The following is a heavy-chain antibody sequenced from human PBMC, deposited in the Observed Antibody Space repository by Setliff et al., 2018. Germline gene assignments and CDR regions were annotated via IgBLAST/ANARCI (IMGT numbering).Heavy chain of an antibody. CDR2: VNPGGGSS. CDR1: GYTVTGYY. J-gene: IGHJ4*02. D-gene: IGHD6-13*01. Sequence: ASVKVSCKASGYTVTGYYMHWVRQAPGQGLEWMGMVNPGGGSSTSTQRFQGRVTMTRDKSTNTAYMELNSLTSNDTAVYYWARAGLAAAGRKGVFDHWGQGTLVTVSS. CDR3: ARAGLAAAGRKGVFDH. V-gene: IGHV1-46*01.